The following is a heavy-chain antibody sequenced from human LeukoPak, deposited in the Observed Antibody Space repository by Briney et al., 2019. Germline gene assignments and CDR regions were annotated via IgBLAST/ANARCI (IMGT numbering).Heavy chain of an antibody. Sequence: GGSLRLSCAASEFSVGSNYMTWVRQAPGKGLEWVSLIYSGGSTYYADSVKGRFTISRDNSKNTLYLQMGSLRAEDMAVYYCARAYGSGNYFDDWGQGTLVTVSS. CDR1: EFSVGSNY. CDR3: ARAYGSGNYFDD. J-gene: IGHJ4*02. D-gene: IGHD3-10*01. V-gene: IGHV3-66*01. CDR2: IYSGGST.